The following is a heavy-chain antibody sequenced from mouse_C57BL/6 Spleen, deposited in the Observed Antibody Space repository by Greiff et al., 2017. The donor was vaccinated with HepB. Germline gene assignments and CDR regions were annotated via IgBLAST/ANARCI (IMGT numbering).Heavy chain of an antibody. V-gene: IGHV1-50*01. CDR1: GYTFTSYW. Sequence: PLPHPFSYLVKPGASVKLSCKASGYTFTSYWMQWVKQRPGQGLEWIGEIDPSDSYTNYNQKFKGKATLTVDTSSSTAYMQLSSLTSEDSAVYYCARWDGNWYFDVWGTGTTVTVSS. J-gene: IGHJ1*03. D-gene: IGHD2-1*01. CDR2: IDPSDSYT. CDR3: ARWDGNWYFDV.